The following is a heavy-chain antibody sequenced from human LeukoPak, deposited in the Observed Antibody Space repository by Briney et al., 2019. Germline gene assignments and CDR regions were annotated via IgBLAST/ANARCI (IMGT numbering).Heavy chain of an antibody. Sequence: GGSLRLSCAASGFTFSSYWMSWVHQAPGKGLEWVANIKEDGSEKDYVDSVRGRFTISRDNARNSLYLQMNSLRAEDTAVYYCARDWMGYCSSNSCYLYYMDVWGKGTTVTVSS. D-gene: IGHD2-2*01. CDR2: IKEDGSEK. V-gene: IGHV3-7*01. J-gene: IGHJ6*03. CDR1: GFTFSSYW. CDR3: ARDWMGYCSSNSCYLYYMDV.